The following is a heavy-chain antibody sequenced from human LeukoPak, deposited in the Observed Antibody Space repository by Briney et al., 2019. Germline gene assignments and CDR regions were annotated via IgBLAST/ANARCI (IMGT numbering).Heavy chain of an antibody. CDR3: ASQIVVVPAANFRPVDY. Sequence: PGGSLRLSCAASGFTFSDYYMSWIRQAPGKGLEWVSSISSSSSYIYYADSVKGRFTISRDNAKNSLYLQMNSLRAEDTAVYYCASQIVVVPAANFRPVDYWGQGTLVTVSS. CDR1: GFTFSDYY. CDR2: ISSSSSYI. V-gene: IGHV3-11*06. D-gene: IGHD2-2*01. J-gene: IGHJ4*02.